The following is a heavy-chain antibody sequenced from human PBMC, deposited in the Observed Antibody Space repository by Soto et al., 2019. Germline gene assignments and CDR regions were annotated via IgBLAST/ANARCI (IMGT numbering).Heavy chain of an antibody. CDR3: ARDHLVYSSSSGWFDP. V-gene: IGHV1-69*01. CDR1: GGTFSSYA. J-gene: IGHJ5*02. Sequence: QVQLVQSGAEVKKPGSSVKVSCKASGGTFSSYAISWVRQAPGQGLEWMGGIIPIFGTANYAQKFQGRVTIAEDESTSTVYMELSSLRSEDTAVYYCARDHLVYSSSSGWFDPWGQGTLVTVSS. D-gene: IGHD6-6*01. CDR2: IIPIFGTA.